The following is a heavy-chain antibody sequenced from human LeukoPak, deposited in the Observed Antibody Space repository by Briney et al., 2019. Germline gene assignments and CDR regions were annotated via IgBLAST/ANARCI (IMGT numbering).Heavy chain of an antibody. V-gene: IGHV3-9*01. CDR2: ITWNSDDM. J-gene: IGHJ4*02. D-gene: IGHD1-1*01. Sequence: PGGSLRLSCAASGFSFEAYGMYWVRQAPGKGLEWVSGITWNSDDMAYADSVKGRFTISRDNAKNSLYLQMNSLTVEDTALYYCTRVTSWRTGFDYWGQGTLVTVSS. CDR1: GFSFEAYG. CDR3: TRVTSWRTGFDY.